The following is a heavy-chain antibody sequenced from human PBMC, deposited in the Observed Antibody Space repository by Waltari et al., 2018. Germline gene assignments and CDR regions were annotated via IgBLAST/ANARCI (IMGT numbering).Heavy chain of an antibody. J-gene: IGHJ4*02. CDR1: GDSINSGDYY. Sequence: QVQLQESGPGLVKPSQTLSLTCSVSGDSINSGDYYWTWIHQPPGKGLEWIGHSFYSGSTYYNPSLKSRVFISIDASKNQFSLKVNSVTAADTAVYFCAVSNNWNRYYFDSWGQGTLVTVSS. CDR2: SFYSGST. D-gene: IGHD1-20*01. CDR3: AVSNNWNRYYFDS. V-gene: IGHV4-30-4*08.